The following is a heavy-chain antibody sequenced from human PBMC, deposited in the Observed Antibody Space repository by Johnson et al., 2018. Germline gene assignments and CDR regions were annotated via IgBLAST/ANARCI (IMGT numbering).Heavy chain of an antibody. J-gene: IGHJ3*02. V-gene: IGHV3-48*02. CDR2: ISSSSSTI. CDR1: GFTFNYYS. D-gene: IGHD3-22*01. Sequence: VQLVESGGGVVQPGRSLRLSCAASGFTFNYYSMNWVRQAPGKGLEWVSYISSSSSTISYADSVKGRFTISSDNAKNSLYLHMNSLRDEDTAVYYCAKEYDSNCYSDAFDIWGQGTMVTVSS. CDR3: AKEYDSNCYSDAFDI.